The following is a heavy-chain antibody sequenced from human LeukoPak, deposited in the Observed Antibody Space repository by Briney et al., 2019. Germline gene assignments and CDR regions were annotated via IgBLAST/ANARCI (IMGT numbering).Heavy chain of an antibody. CDR2: IAPIFGTP. J-gene: IGHJ6*03. D-gene: IGHD3-16*02. CDR3: ASHFRSNHYYFYYMDV. V-gene: IGHV1-69*05. Sequence: SVKVSCKSSGGTFDRYAISWVRQAPGQELEWMGGIAPIFGTPNYAQNFQGRVTITTDESTSTAYMELSSLRSDDTAVYYCASHFRSNHYYFYYMDVWGTGTTVTVSS. CDR1: GGTFDRYA.